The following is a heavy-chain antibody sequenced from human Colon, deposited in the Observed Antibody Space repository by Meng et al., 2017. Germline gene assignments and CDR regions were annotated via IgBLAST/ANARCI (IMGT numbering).Heavy chain of an antibody. J-gene: IGHJ6*02. CDR1: GFIFSNYA. CDR3: TRDMAHCSSTRCYNSNGLDV. CDR2: ISYDGSDK. V-gene: IGHV3-30*04. Sequence: GESLKISCEVSGFIFSNYAMHWVRQAPGKGLEWVAVISYDGSDKDYADSVKGRFTISRDNSKNTLSLQMNSLRAEDTAVYYCTRDMAHCSSTRCYNSNGLDVWGLGTTVTVSS. D-gene: IGHD2-2*02.